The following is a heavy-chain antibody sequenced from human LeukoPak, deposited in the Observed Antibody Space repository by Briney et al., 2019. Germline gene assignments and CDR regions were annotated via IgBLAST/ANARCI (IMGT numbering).Heavy chain of an antibody. D-gene: IGHD6-13*01. CDR2: ISGSGDIT. Sequence: GSLRLSCAASGFTFSSYAMSWVRQAPGKGLEWVSAISGSGDITYYADSVKGRFTTSRDNSRNAVYLQMNSLRAEDTAVYYCAKESMYSSSWYPIFDYWGQGTLVTVSS. CDR1: GFTFSSYA. CDR3: AKESMYSSSWYPIFDY. V-gene: IGHV3-23*01. J-gene: IGHJ4*02.